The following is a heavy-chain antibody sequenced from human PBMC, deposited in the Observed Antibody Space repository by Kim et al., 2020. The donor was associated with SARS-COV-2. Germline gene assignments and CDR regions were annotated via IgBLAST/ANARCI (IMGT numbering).Heavy chain of an antibody. Sequence: GGSLRLSCAASGFTFSSYDMHWVRQATGKGLEWVSAIGTAGDTYYPGSVKGRFTISRENAKNSLYLQMNSLRAGDTAVYYCARSVDSDNWFDPWGQGTLVTVSS. D-gene: IGHD2-15*01. V-gene: IGHV3-13*01. CDR3: ARSVDSDNWFDP. J-gene: IGHJ5*02. CDR2: IGTAGDT. CDR1: GFTFSSYD.